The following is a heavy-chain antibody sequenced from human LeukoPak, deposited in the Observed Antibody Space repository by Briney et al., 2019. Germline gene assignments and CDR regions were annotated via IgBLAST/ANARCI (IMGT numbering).Heavy chain of an antibody. CDR3: AQRGDETGLYYFDY. CDR1: GFTFSSYA. V-gene: IGHV3-23*01. D-gene: IGHD3/OR15-3a*01. Sequence: GGSLTLSCASSGFTFSSYAMSWVRQPRGKGLEWVSTISGTFGSTYYADSVKGRFTISRDNSKNTLYLQMNSLRAENTAVYYCAQRGDETGLYYFDYWGQGTLVTVSS. J-gene: IGHJ4*02. CDR2: ISGTFGST.